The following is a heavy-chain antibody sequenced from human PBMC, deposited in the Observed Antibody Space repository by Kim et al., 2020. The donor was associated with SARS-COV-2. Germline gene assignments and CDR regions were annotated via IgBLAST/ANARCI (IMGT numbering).Heavy chain of an antibody. Sequence: GGSLRLSCAASGFTFGDYAMHWVRQAPGKGLEWVSGISCNSGSIGYADSVKGRFTISRDNAKNSLYLQMNSLRAEDTALYYCATDTNYDCWSGYSPGNDCRGQGALVTVSS. V-gene: IGHV3-9*01. CDR3: ATDTNYDCWSGYSPGNDC. J-gene: IGHJ4*02. CDR1: GFTFGDYA. D-gene: IGHD3-3*01. CDR2: ISCNSGSI.